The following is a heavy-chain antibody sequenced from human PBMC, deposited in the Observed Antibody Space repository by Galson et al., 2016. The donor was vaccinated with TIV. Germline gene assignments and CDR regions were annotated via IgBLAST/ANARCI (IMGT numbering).Heavy chain of an antibody. V-gene: IGHV3-23*01. J-gene: IGHJ4*02. CDR2: ISGGGDYT. D-gene: IGHD1-7*01. CDR3: GHNWNYVY. Sequence: SLRLSCAASGFVLRDWSMNWVRQAPGKGLEWVSAISGGGDYTHYADSVKGRFTFSRDNSKNTLYLQMNSLRPDDTAIYFCGHNWNYVYWGQGSLVTVSS. CDR1: GFVLRDWS.